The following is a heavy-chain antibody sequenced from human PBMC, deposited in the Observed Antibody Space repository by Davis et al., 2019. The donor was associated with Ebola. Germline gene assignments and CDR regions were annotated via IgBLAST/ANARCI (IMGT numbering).Heavy chain of an antibody. CDR2: YYYTGST. Sequence: SETLSLTCAVSGGFVSSGGYSWSCIRQAPGKGLEWIGYYYYTGSTYYNPSLKSRVTISVDTSKNQFSLKLSSVTAADTGVYYCARGEGDYYYGMDVWGQGTTVTVSS. V-gene: IGHV4-30-2*03. CDR1: GGFVSSGGYS. J-gene: IGHJ6*02. CDR3: ARGEGDYYYGMDV. D-gene: IGHD3-16*01.